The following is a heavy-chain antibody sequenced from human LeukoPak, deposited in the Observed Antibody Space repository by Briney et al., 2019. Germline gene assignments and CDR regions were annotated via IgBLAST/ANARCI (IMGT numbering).Heavy chain of an antibody. V-gene: IGHV4-34*01. D-gene: IGHD3-9*01. CDR3: ARRSDYDILTGYSNSRFDP. CDR1: GESFSGYY. CDR2: INHSGST. J-gene: IGHJ5*02. Sequence: SETLSLTYAVYGESFSGYYWSWIRQPPGKGLEWIGEINHSGSTNNNPTLKSRVTISVDTSKNQFSLKLSSVTAADTAVYYSARRSDYDILTGYSNSRFDPWGQGTLVTVSS.